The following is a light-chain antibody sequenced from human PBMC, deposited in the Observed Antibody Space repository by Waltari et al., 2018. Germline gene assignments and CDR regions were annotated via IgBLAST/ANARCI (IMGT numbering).Light chain of an antibody. V-gene: IGKV1-39*01. CDR1: QTISGY. CDR2: AAS. CDR3: QQSYTTPWT. Sequence: DIQMTQSPSSLSASVGDRITITCRAGQTISGYLNWYQQKSGIAPKLLIYAASSLQSGVPSRFSGSGSGTDFTLTINSLQPEDSATYYCQQSYTTPWTFGQVTKVEVK. J-gene: IGKJ1*01.